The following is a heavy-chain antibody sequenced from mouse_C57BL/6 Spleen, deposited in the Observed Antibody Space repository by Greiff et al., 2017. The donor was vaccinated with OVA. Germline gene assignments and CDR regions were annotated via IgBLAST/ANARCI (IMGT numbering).Heavy chain of an antibody. J-gene: IGHJ2*01. D-gene: IGHD1-1*01. CDR2: IDPSDSYT. V-gene: IGHV1-69*01. CDR1: GYTFTSYW. CDR3: ARCDYYGSSPYFDS. Sequence: QVQLQQPGAELVMPGASVKLSCKASGYTFTSYWMHWVKQRPGQGLEWIGEIDPSDSYTNYNQNFKGKSTLTVDKSSSTAYMQLSCLRSGTSAVYYCARCDYYGSSPYFDSWGKGTTLTVSS.